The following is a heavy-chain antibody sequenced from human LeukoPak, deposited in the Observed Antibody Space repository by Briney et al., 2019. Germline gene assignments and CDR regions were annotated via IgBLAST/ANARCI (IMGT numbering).Heavy chain of an antibody. CDR2: SRNKANTYTT. J-gene: IGHJ4*02. CDR1: GFTFSDHY. V-gene: IGHV3-72*01. CDR3: ARGLYDSSAYYFDC. Sequence: PGGXXRLSCAASGFTFSDHYMDWVRQAPGKGLEWVGRSRNKANTYTTEYAASVKGRFIISRDDSKNSLYLQMNSLKTEDTAMYYCARGLYDSSAYYFDCWGQGTLVTVSS. D-gene: IGHD3-22*01.